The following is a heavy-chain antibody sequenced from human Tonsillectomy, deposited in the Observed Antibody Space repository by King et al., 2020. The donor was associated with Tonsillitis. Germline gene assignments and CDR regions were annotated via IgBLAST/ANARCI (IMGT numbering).Heavy chain of an antibody. CDR3: ARPYCSGASCPDYYYYYGLDV. J-gene: IGHJ6*02. CDR1: GFTFSDFA. Sequence: VQLVESGGGVVQPGRSLRLSCAASGFTFSDFAMHWVRQAPGKGLDWVALLSYDGTNEYYADSVKGRFTISRDNSKNTLYLQMNSLRGEDTAVYYCARPYCSGASCPDYYYYYGLDVWGQGTTVTVSS. D-gene: IGHD2-15*01. CDR2: LSYDGTNE. V-gene: IGHV3-30-3*01.